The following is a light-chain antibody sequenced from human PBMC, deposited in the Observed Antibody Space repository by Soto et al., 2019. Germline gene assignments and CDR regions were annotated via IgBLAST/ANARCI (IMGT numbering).Light chain of an antibody. V-gene: IGKV1-5*03. CDR2: KAS. CDR1: QSISSW. CDR3: QQYDTYPYT. J-gene: IGKJ2*01. Sequence: DIQMTQSLSTLSASVGDRVTITCRASQSISSWLAWYQQRPGKAPKLLIYKASSLESGVPSRFSGNGSGTEFTLTISSLQPDDFAAYYCQQYDTYPYTFGQGTKLEFK.